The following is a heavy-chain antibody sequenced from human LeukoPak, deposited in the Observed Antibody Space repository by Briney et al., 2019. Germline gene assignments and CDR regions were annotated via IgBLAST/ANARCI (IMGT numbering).Heavy chain of an antibody. J-gene: IGHJ5*02. CDR1: GYSFTSYW. V-gene: IGHV1-18*04. CDR2: IHIYRGNT. Sequence: GESLKISCKGSGYSFTSYWIGWVRQMPGKGLEWMGWIHIYRGNTNYAQKFQGRVTMTTDTSTSTVYMEVRGLRSDDTAMYYCARDVGITVADSFDPWGQGTLVTVSS. D-gene: IGHD6-13*01. CDR3: ARDVGITVADSFDP.